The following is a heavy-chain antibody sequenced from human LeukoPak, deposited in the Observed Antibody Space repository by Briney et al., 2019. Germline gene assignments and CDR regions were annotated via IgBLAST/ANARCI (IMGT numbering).Heavy chain of an antibody. V-gene: IGHV3-53*05. CDR2: IYSGGST. CDR1: GFTVSSNY. Sequence: GGSLRLSCAASGFTVSSNYMSWVRQAPGKGLEWVSVIYSGGSTYYADSVKGRFTISRDNSKNTLYLQMNSLRAEDTAVYYCARDQSSYDDILTGYLFYYALDVWGQGTTVTASS. CDR3: ARDQSSYDDILTGYLFYYALDV. J-gene: IGHJ6*02. D-gene: IGHD3-9*01.